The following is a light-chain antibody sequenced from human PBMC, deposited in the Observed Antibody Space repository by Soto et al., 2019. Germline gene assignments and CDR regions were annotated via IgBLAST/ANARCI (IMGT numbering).Light chain of an antibody. V-gene: IGKV3D-15*03. CDR2: GAS. CDR3: HQYNTGLRT. CDR1: LNVATN. J-gene: IGKJ1*01. Sequence: TVMTQSPATLSMSPGDRAALSCRASLNVATNMAWYQQKPGQAPRLLIYGASIRATGVPARFTASGSGTEFTLTINILQSEDFAVYYCHQYNTGLRTFGRGTRVEV.